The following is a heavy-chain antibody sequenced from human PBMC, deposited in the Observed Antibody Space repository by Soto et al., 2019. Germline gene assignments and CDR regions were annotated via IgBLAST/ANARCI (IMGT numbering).Heavy chain of an antibody. V-gene: IGHV1-46*01. D-gene: IGHD2-15*01. J-gene: IGHJ3*01. CDR1: GYTFTSYY. CDR2: INPSGGST. CDR3: AREDGVVVAATQDAFDV. Sequence: ASVKVSCKASGYTFTSYYRHWVRQAPGQGLEWMGIINPSGGSTSYAQKFQGRVTMTRDTSTSTVYMELSSLRSEDTAVYYCAREDGVVVAATQDAFDVWGQGTMVTVSS.